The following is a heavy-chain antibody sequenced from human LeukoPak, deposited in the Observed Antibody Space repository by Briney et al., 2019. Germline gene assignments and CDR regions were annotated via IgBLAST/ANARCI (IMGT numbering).Heavy chain of an antibody. V-gene: IGHV1-69*10. CDR2: IIPILGLR. CDR1: GGPFSSHA. Sequence: VKPCCMTSGGPFSSHAVNWVRQAPGQGLEWMGRIIPILGLRNYAQRFQGRVTITADKSTSTVYMDVTSLRSEDTAVYFCARGRGSRTGSNGDYLDYWGQG. J-gene: IGHJ4*02. CDR3: ARGRGSRTGSNGDYLDY. D-gene: IGHD1-1*01.